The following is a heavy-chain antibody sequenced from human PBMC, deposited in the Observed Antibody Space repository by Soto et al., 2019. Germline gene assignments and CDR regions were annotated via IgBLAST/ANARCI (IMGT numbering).Heavy chain of an antibody. D-gene: IGHD1-26*01. CDR3: ASRRSRGRALLFDP. CDR2: IYYSGST. V-gene: IGHV4-30-4*01. J-gene: IGHJ5*02. Sequence: SETLSLTCTVSGGSISSGDYYWSWIRQPPGKGLEWIGYIYYSGSTYYNPSLKSRVIISVDTSKNQFSLKLSSVTAADTAVYYCASRRSRGRALLFDPWGQGTLVTVSS. CDR1: GGSISSGDYY.